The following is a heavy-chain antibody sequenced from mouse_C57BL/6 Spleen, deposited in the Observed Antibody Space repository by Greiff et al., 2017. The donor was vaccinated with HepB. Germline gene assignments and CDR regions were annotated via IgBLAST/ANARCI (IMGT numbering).Heavy chain of an antibody. J-gene: IGHJ2*01. CDR2: INPNNGGT. V-gene: IGHV1-22*01. CDR3: AIYYYGSSYVGY. Sequence: EVQLQQSGPELVKPGASVKMSCKASGYTFTDYNMHWVKQSHGKSLEWIGYINPNNGGTSYNQKFKGKATLTVNKSSSTAYMELRSLTSEDSAVYYCAIYYYGSSYVGYWGQGTTLTVSS. D-gene: IGHD1-1*01. CDR1: GYTFTDYN.